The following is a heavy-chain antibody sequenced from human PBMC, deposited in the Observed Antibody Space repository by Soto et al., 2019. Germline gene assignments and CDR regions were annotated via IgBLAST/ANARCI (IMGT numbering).Heavy chain of an antibody. J-gene: IGHJ6*02. CDR1: GYIFVNYG. CDR3: AMVDNYVTPTPQDV. Sequence: QVQLVQSGDEMKKPGASVRVSCKASGYIFVNYGIAWVRQAPGQGLVWMGWISPYTGDTHSASKVQGSHTMTTDTSTSTAYMDLGSLTSDDTAVYYCAMVDNYVTPTPQDVWGQGTTVTVSS. V-gene: IGHV1-18*01. D-gene: IGHD3-16*01. CDR2: ISPYTGDT.